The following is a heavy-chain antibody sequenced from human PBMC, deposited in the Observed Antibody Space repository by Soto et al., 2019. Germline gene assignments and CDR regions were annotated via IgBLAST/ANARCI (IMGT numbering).Heavy chain of an antibody. Sequence: PGGSLMLSCATTGFAVGSNYRSWGRQAQGKGLEWVSVIYSDGSTYYADSVKGRFIISRDNSNNTLYFQMNSLRAEDTAVYYCATLPTYDTLTAFYPCWGPGT. CDR2: IYSDGST. CDR3: ATLPTYDTLTAFYPC. J-gene: IGHJ4*02. V-gene: IGHV3-66*01. D-gene: IGHD3-9*01. CDR1: GFAVGSNY.